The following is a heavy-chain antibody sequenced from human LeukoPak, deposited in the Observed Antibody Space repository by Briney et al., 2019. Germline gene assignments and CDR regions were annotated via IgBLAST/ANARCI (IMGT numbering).Heavy chain of an antibody. J-gene: IGHJ5*02. CDR3: ARGLYDFWSGYYTRAGFDP. D-gene: IGHD3-3*01. CDR1: GYTFTSYD. Sequence: ASVKVSCKASGYTFTSYDINWVRQATGQGLEWMGWMNPNSGNTGYAQKFQGRVTITRNTSISTAHMELSSLRSEDTAVYYCARGLYDFWSGYYTRAGFDPWGQGTLVTVSS. CDR2: MNPNSGNT. V-gene: IGHV1-8*03.